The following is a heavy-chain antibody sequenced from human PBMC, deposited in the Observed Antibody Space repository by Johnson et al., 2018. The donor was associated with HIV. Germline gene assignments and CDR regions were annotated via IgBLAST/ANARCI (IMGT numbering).Heavy chain of an antibody. CDR1: GFTFSSFG. D-gene: IGHD5-18*01. Sequence: VQLVESGGGVVQPGRSLRLSCAASGFTFSSFGMHWVRQDPGKGLEWMTIISDDGCNKNYADSVKGRFTISRDNSKNTLYLQMNSLRVEDTAVYYCARVSLAYSYGYDAFDIWGQGTMVTVSS. J-gene: IGHJ3*02. CDR2: ISDDGCNK. V-gene: IGHV3-30*03. CDR3: ARVSLAYSYGYDAFDI.